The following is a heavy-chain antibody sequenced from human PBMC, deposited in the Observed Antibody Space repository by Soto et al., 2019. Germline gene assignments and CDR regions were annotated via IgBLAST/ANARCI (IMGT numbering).Heavy chain of an antibody. J-gene: IGHJ5*02. Sequence: QVQLVQSGAEVKKPGSSVKVSCKASGGTFSSYTISSVRQAPGQGLEWMGRLIPILGIANYAQKLQGRVTITADKSTSTAYMEQSSMRSEDTAVYYSAWLAAAGTWSKRTLFTGSS. CDR3: AWLAAAGT. V-gene: IGHV1-69*02. CDR2: LIPILGIA. D-gene: IGHD6-13*01. CDR1: GGTFSSYT.